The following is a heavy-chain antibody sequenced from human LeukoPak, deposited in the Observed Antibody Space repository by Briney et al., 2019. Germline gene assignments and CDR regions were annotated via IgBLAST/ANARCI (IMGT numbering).Heavy chain of an antibody. V-gene: IGHV3-53*01. J-gene: IGHJ4*02. CDR2: IYSGGST. D-gene: IGHD2-21*02. CDR3: ARAYCGGDCGYHY. CDR1: GFTVSSDY. Sequence: PGGSLRLSCAASGFTVSSDYVSWVRQAAGKGLEWVSVIYSGGSTYYADSVKGRFTISRDNSKNTLYLQMNSLRAEDTAVYYCARAYCGGDCGYHYWGQGTLVTVSS.